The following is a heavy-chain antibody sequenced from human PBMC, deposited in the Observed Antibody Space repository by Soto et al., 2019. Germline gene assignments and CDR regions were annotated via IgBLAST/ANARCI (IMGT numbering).Heavy chain of an antibody. V-gene: IGHV1-24*01. CDR3: ATILGGSYDGGFDY. J-gene: IGHJ4*02. Sequence: ASVKVSCKVSGYTLTELSMHWVRQAPGKGLEWMGGFDPEDGETIYAQKFQGRVTMTEDTSTDTAYMELSSLRSEDTAVYYCATILGGSYDGGFDYWGQGTLVTVSS. CDR1: GYTLTELS. D-gene: IGHD1-26*01. CDR2: FDPEDGET.